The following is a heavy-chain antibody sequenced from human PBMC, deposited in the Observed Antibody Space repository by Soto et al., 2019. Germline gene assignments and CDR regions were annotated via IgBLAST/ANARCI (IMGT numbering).Heavy chain of an antibody. J-gene: IGHJ4*02. V-gene: IGHV3-53*01. CDR2: LYSGGNT. D-gene: IGHD2-2*01. Sequence: PXGSLKLSCAASEFTVTNNEMSWVRQAPGKGLEWVSILYSGGNTYYADSVEGRFTISRDGSRNTLYLHMNSLRAEDTAVYYCALRRVAYADFWGQGTRVTVSS. CDR1: EFTVTNNE. CDR3: ALRRVAYADF.